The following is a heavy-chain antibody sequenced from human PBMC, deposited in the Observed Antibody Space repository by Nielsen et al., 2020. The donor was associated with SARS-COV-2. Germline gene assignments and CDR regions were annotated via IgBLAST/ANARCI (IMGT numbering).Heavy chain of an antibody. CDR3: ATGQVAYYDYVWGSYPTPYYFDY. Sequence: WIRQPPGKGLEWIGFVCYNGTTNYNPSLKSRVTISVDTSKNQFSLKLSSVTAADTAVYYCATGQVAYYDYVWGSYPTPYYFDYWGQGTLVTVSS. V-gene: IGHV4-59*01. CDR2: VCYNGTT. J-gene: IGHJ4*02. D-gene: IGHD3-16*02.